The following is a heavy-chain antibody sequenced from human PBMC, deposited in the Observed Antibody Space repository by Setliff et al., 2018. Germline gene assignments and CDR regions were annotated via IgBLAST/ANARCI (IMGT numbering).Heavy chain of an antibody. CDR2: ISADNGNT. J-gene: IGHJ3*01. V-gene: IGHV1-18*01. CDR1: GYTFTNYG. Sequence: ASVKVSCKTSGYTFTNYGISWVRQAPGQGLEWMGWISADNGNTKYAQNLHGKITMTTDTSTSAAYMELRTLRSDDTAVYYCAISTLSICSGGSCPNAFDVWGQGTMVTVS. D-gene: IGHD2-15*01. CDR3: AISTLSICSGGSCPNAFDV.